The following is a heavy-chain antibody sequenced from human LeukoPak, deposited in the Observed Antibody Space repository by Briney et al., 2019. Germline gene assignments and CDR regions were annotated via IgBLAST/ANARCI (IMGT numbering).Heavy chain of an antibody. CDR3: ARAYYYDVSVTPYY. CDR1: GFTFSNYG. V-gene: IGHV3-33*01. Sequence: GGSLRLSCVASGFTFSNYGMHWVRQAPGKGLEWVAVIWYDGSNEYYADSVKGRFTISRDTSKNTLYLQMNSLRAEDTAVYYCARAYYYDVSVTPYYWGQGTLVTVSS. CDR2: IWYDGSNE. D-gene: IGHD3-22*01. J-gene: IGHJ4*02.